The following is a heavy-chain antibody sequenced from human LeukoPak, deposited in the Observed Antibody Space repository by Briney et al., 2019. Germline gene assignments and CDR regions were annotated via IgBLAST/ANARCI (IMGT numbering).Heavy chain of an antibody. J-gene: IGHJ5*02. D-gene: IGHD3-10*01. CDR2: INPNSGGA. V-gene: IGHV1-2*02. CDR1: GYTFTGYY. Sequence: ASVKVSCKASGYTFTGYYMHWVRQAPGQGLEWMGWINPNSGGANYAQKFQGRVTMTRDTSISTAYMELSRLRSDDTAVYYCAREYYGSGREKSWFDPWGQGTLVTVSS. CDR3: AREYYGSGREKSWFDP.